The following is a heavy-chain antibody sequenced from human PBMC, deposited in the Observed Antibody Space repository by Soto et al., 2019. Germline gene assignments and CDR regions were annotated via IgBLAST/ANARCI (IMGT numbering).Heavy chain of an antibody. J-gene: IGHJ6*02. CDR2: ISGSGGST. Sequence: GGSLRLSCAASGFTFSSYAMSWVRQAPGKGLEWVSAISGSGGSTYYADSVKGRFTISRDNSKNTLYLQMNSLRAEDTAVYYCAKPNSTYDSSGYYPLRHYYYYGMDVWGQGTTVTVSS. V-gene: IGHV3-23*01. CDR1: GFTFSSYA. D-gene: IGHD3-22*01. CDR3: AKPNSTYDSSGYYPLRHYYYYGMDV.